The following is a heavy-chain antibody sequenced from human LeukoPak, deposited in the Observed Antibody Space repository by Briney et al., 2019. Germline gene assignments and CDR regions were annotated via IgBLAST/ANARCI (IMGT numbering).Heavy chain of an antibody. CDR1: RFTFSNYA. CDR3: AKGGLFVGILPRYYYMDV. J-gene: IGHJ6*03. CDR2: ISGSGGST. Sequence: PGGSLRLSCAASRFTFSNYATSWVRQAPGKGLEWVSGISGSGGSTYYADSVKGRFTISRDNSKNTLYLQMNSLRAEDTAVYYCAKGGLFVGILPRYYYMDVWGRGTTVTVSS. V-gene: IGHV3-23*01. D-gene: IGHD3-3*01.